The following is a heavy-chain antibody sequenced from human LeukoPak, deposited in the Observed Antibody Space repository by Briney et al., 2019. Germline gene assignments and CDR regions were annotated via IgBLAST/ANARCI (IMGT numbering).Heavy chain of an antibody. D-gene: IGHD3-22*01. CDR3: AREASVYDSSGYYDAFDI. CDR1: GYTFTSYD. Sequence: GASVKVSCKASGYTFTSYDINWVRQATGQGLELMGWMNPNSGNTGYAQKFQGRVTMTRNTSISTAYMELSSLRSEDTAVYYCAREASVYDSSGYYDAFDIWGQGTMVTVSS. J-gene: IGHJ3*02. V-gene: IGHV1-8*01. CDR2: MNPNSGNT.